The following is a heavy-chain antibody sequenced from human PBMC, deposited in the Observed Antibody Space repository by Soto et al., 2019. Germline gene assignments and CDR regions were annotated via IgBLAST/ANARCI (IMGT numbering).Heavy chain of an antibody. CDR3: AKELGERIVGATEYFQH. J-gene: IGHJ1*01. CDR1: GFTFSSYG. D-gene: IGHD1-26*01. Sequence: PGGSLRLSCAASGFTFSSYGMHWVRQAPGKGLEWVAVIPYDGSNKYYADSVKGRFTISRDNSKNTLYLQMNSLRAEDTTVYYCAKELGERIVGATEYFQHWGQGTLVTVSS. V-gene: IGHV3-30*18. CDR2: IPYDGSNK.